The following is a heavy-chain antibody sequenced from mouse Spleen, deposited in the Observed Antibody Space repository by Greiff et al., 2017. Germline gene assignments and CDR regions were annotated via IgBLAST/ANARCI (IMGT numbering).Heavy chain of an antibody. V-gene: IGHV1-80*01. CDR3: ARFGGYDEGFAY. Sequence: VQGVESGAELVKPGASVKISCKASGYAFSSYWMNWVKQRPGKGLEWIGQIYPGDGDTNYNGKFKGKATLTADKSSSTAYMQLSSLTSEDSAVYFCARFGGYDEGFAYWGQGTLVTVSA. D-gene: IGHD2-2*01. J-gene: IGHJ3*01. CDR2: IYPGDGDT. CDR1: GYAFSSYW.